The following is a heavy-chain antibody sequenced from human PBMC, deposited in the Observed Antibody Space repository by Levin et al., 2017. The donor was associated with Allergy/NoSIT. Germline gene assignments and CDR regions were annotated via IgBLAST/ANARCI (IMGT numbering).Heavy chain of an antibody. D-gene: IGHD2-15*01. CDR2: INHSGST. Sequence: KSSETLSLTCAVYGGSFSGYYWSWIRQPPGKGLEWIGEINHSGSTNYNPSLKSRVTISVDTSKNQFSLKLSSVTAADTAVYYCARAHKGSRGAFDIWGQGTMVTVSS. J-gene: IGHJ3*02. CDR3: ARAHKGSRGAFDI. V-gene: IGHV4-34*01. CDR1: GGSFSGYY.